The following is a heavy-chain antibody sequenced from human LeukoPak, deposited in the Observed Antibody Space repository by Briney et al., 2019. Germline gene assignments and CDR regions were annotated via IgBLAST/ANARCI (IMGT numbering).Heavy chain of an antibody. J-gene: IGHJ4*02. CDR1: GFTFSSYA. CDR3: AKKGLASAGRPPYFDY. D-gene: IGHD6-13*01. CDR2: ISGSGGT. Sequence: ETGGSLRLSCAASGFTFSSYAMNWGRQAPGKGLEWVSAISGSGGTYYADSVKGRFTISRDNSKNTLYLQMNNLRAEDTAIYYCAKKGLASAGRPPYFDYWGQGALVTVPS. V-gene: IGHV3-23*01.